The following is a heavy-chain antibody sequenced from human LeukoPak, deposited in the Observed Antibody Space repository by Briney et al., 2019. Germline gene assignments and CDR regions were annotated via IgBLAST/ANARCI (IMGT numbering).Heavy chain of an antibody. D-gene: IGHD3-10*01. J-gene: IGHJ2*01. V-gene: IGHV4-59*01. Sequence: SETLFLTCTVFGDSISPFYWSWIRQPPGKGLEWIGYIYYSGSTNYNPSLKSRVTMSVDTSKNQFSLKLSSVTAADTAVYYCARDSHNYGRWYFDLWGRGTLVTVSS. CDR1: GDSISPFY. CDR2: IYYSGST. CDR3: ARDSHNYGRWYFDL.